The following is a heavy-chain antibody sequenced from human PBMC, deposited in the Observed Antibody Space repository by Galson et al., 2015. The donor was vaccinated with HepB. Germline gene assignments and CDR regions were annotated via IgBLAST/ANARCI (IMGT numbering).Heavy chain of an antibody. Sequence: SVKVSCKASGYTFTSYAMHWVRQAPGQRLEWMGWINAGNGNTKYSQKFQGRVTITRDTSASTAYMELSSLRSEDTAVYYCARDRSTTVVTPDYYYGMDVWGQGTTVTVSS. CDR3: ARDRSTTVVTPDYYYGMDV. V-gene: IGHV1-3*01. J-gene: IGHJ6*02. CDR2: INAGNGNT. CDR1: GYTFTSYA. D-gene: IGHD4-23*01.